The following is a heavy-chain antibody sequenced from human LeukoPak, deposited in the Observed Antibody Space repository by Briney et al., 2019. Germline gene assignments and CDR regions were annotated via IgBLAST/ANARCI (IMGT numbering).Heavy chain of an antibody. CDR2: ISSSSSYI. V-gene: IGHV3-21*01. D-gene: IGHD1-26*01. J-gene: IGHJ5*02. CDR3: ATSGSYPNWFDP. CDR1: GFTFSSYS. Sequence: PGGSLRLSCAASGFTFSSYSINWVRQAPGKGLEWVSSISSSSSYIYYADSVKGRFTISRDNAKNPLYLQMNSLRAEDTAVYYCATSGSYPNWFDPWGQGTLVTVSS.